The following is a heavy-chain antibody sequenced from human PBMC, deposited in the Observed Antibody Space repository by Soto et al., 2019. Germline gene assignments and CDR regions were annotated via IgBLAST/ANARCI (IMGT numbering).Heavy chain of an antibody. CDR1: GGSISSYY. CDR3: ARALRITMVRGAVNWFDP. J-gene: IGHJ5*02. CDR2: IYYSGST. D-gene: IGHD3-10*01. V-gene: IGHV4-59*01. Sequence: PSETLSLTCTVSGGSISSYYWSWIRQPPGKGLEWIGYIYYSGSTNYNPSLKSRVTISVDTSKNQFSLKLSSVTAADTAVYYCARALRITMVRGAVNWFDPWGQGTLVTVS.